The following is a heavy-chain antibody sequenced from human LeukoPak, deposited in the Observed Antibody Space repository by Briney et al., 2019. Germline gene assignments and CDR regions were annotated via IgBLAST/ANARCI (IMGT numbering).Heavy chain of an antibody. J-gene: IGHJ4*02. V-gene: IGHV3-23*01. Sequence: PGGSLRLSCAASGFTFNTYAMSWVRQAPGKGLEWVSSISASGGSTYYADSVKGRFTISRGNSKNTLYLQMNSLKAEDTAMYYCAKDPTDFDSSGQTYFDNWGQGTLVTVSS. D-gene: IGHD3-22*01. CDR2: ISASGGST. CDR1: GFTFNTYA. CDR3: AKDPTDFDSSGQTYFDN.